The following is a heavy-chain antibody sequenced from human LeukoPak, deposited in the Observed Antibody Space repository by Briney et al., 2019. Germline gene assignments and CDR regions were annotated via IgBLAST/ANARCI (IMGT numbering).Heavy chain of an antibody. D-gene: IGHD5-12*01. Sequence: SVKVSCKASGGTFSSYAISWVRQAPGQGLEWMGRIIPIFGTANYAQKFQSRVTITTDESTSTAYMELRSLRSEDTAVCYCAREPIYSGYGPDYYYYYYMDVWGKGTTVTVSS. CDR3: AREPIYSGYGPDYYYYYYMDV. V-gene: IGHV1-69*05. CDR1: GGTFSSYA. J-gene: IGHJ6*03. CDR2: IIPIFGTA.